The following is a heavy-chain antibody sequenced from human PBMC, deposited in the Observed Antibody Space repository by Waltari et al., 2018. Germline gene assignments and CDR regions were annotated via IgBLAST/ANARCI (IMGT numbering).Heavy chain of an antibody. V-gene: IGHV1-69*05. D-gene: IGHD6-13*01. CDR2: IIPMVGTA. CDR1: GGSFSTYA. CDR3: ARGGLYGQQLLESAFEI. Sequence: QVQLVQSGAELKKPGSSVKVSCKASGGSFSTYAITWVRQAPGHGLEWMGGIIPMVGTANYAQKSQDRVTIITDEAMTTAYMELSSLTSEDTAVYYCARGGLYGQQLLESAFEIWGQGTKVTVSS. J-gene: IGHJ3*02.